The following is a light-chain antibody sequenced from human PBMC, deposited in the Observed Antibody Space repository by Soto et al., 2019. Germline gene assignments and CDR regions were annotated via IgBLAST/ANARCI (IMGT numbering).Light chain of an antibody. CDR2: DVS. CDR1: QSIAAS. CDR3: QQYDYSRT. V-gene: IGKV1-5*01. Sequence: DIQMTQSPSALSASVGDTVTITCRASQSIAASLAWYQHKPGEAPKLLIYDVSSLETGVPSRFSGSGSGTEFSLTIRGLQPDDFATYYCQQYDYSRTVGQGTKVDI. J-gene: IGKJ1*01.